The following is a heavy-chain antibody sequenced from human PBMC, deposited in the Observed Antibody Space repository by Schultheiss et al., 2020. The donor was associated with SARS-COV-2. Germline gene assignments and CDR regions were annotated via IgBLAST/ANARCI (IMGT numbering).Heavy chain of an antibody. D-gene: IGHD3-3*01. J-gene: IGHJ5*02. CDR2: IHYSGTT. CDR1: GGSISGSNYY. V-gene: IGHV4-39*07. CDR3: ARGLYYDFWSGYYTRWFDP. Sequence: SETLSLTCTVSGGSISGSNYYWGWIRQPPGKGLEWIGSIHYSGTTYYNPSLKSRVTISVDTSKNQFSLKLSSVTAADTAVYYCARGLYYDFWSGYYTRWFDPWGQGTLVTVSS.